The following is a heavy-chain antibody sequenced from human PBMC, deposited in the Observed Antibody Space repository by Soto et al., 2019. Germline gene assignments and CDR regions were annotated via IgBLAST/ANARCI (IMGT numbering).Heavy chain of an antibody. CDR2: IYYSGST. D-gene: IGHD3-22*01. Sequence: SETLSLTCTVSGGSISSSIYYWGWIRQPPGKGLEWIGSIYYSGSTYYNPSLKSRVTISVDTSKNQFSLKLSSVTAADTAVYYCARLYYDSSGYYYGPDFDYWGQGTLVTVSS. V-gene: IGHV4-39*01. J-gene: IGHJ4*02. CDR3: ARLYYDSSGYYYGPDFDY. CDR1: GGSISSSIYY.